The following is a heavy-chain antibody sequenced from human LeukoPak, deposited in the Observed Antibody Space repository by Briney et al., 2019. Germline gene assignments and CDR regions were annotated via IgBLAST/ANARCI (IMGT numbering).Heavy chain of an antibody. CDR2: IYYSGGT. CDR3: ARQEEDILTGYDPLPNLSPIDY. Sequence: SETLSLTCTVSGSSISSSSYYWGWIRQPPGKGLEWIGSIYYSGGTYYNPSLKSRVTISVDTSKNQFSLRLSSVTAADTAVYYCARQEEDILTGYDPLPNLSPIDYWGQGTLVTVSS. D-gene: IGHD3-9*01. J-gene: IGHJ4*02. CDR1: GSSISSSSYY. V-gene: IGHV4-39*01.